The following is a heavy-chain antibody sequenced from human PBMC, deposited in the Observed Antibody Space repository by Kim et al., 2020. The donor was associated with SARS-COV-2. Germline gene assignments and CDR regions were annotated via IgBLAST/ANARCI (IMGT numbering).Heavy chain of an antibody. Sequence: GSLRLSCAASGFTFSSYGMHWVRQAPRKGLEWVAVIWYDGSNKYYADSVKGRFTISRDNSKNTLYLQMNSLRAEDTAVYYCAKGQWGWPRHHYYYYGMDVWGQGTTVTVSS. CDR2: IWYDGSNK. D-gene: IGHD6-19*01. CDR1: GFTFSSYG. V-gene: IGHV3-33*06. J-gene: IGHJ6*02. CDR3: AKGQWGWPRHHYYYYGMDV.